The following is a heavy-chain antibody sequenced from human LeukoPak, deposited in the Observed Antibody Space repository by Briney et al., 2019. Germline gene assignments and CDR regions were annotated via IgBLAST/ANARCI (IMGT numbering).Heavy chain of an antibody. CDR3: ARRGYSYGYGYYYGMDV. J-gene: IGHJ6*02. D-gene: IGHD5-18*01. V-gene: IGHV4-59*08. Sequence: SETLSLTCTVSGGSISSYYWSWIRQPPGKGLEWIGYIYYSGSTNYNPSLKSRVTISVDTSKNQFSLKLSSVTAADTAVYYCARRGYSYGYGYYYGMDVWGQGTLVTVSS. CDR1: GGSISSYY. CDR2: IYYSGST.